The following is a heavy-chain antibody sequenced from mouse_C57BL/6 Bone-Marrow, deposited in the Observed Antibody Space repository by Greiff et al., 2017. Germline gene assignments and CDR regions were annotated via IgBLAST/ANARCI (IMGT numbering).Heavy chain of an antibody. D-gene: IGHD3-2*02. V-gene: IGHV1-62-3*01. J-gene: IGHJ2*01. CDR1: GYTFTSYW. CDR3: AIGLEEAAQATYYFDY. CDR2: IDPNSGGT. Sequence: QVQLQQPGAELVKPGASVKLSSKASGYTFTSYWMHWVKQRPGRGLEWIGRIDPNSGGTKYNEKFKSKATLTVDKPASTAYMQLSSLTSEDSAVXYCAIGLEEAAQATYYFDYWGQGTTLTVSS.